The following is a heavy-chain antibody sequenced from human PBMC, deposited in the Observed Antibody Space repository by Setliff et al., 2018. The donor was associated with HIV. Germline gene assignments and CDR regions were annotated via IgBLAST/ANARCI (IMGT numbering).Heavy chain of an antibody. V-gene: IGHV1-46*01. J-gene: IGHJ4*02. Sequence: ASVKVSCKASGYTFTSYYMHWVRQAPGQGLEWMGIINPSGGSTSYAQKFQGRVTISADKSTSTVSMELSSLRSGDTAVYHCARSSYDILTGYYKALEYWGQGTRVTVSS. CDR2: INPSGGST. CDR1: GYTFTSYY. D-gene: IGHD3-9*01. CDR3: ARSSYDILTGYYKALEY.